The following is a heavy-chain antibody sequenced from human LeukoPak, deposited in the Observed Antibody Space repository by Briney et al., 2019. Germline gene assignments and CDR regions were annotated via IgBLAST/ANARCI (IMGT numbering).Heavy chain of an antibody. D-gene: IGHD1-26*01. J-gene: IGHJ4*02. CDR3: AKRGYSGSAAFDY. V-gene: IGHV3-30*02. CDR1: GFTFDCCG. CDR2: IRNVGNDK. Sequence: GGSLRLSCAASGFTFDCCGMHWVRQAPGKGLEWVAFIRNVGNDKYYADSVKGRFTISRDNSKNTLYLQMNSLRAEDTAVYYCAKRGYSGSAAFDYWGQGTLVTVSS.